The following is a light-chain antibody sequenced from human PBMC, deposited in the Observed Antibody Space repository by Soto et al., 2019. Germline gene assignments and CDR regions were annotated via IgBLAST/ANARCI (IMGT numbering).Light chain of an antibody. CDR3: QSYDSSLSPVV. J-gene: IGLJ2*01. CDR1: SSNIGAGYD. V-gene: IGLV1-40*01. CDR2: GNS. Sequence: QSVLTQPPSVSGAPGQRVTISCTGSSSNIGAGYDVHWYQQLPGTAPKLLIYGNSNRPSGVPDRFSGSKSGTSASLAITGLQAEDEAEYYCQSYDSSLSPVVFGGGTKLTVL.